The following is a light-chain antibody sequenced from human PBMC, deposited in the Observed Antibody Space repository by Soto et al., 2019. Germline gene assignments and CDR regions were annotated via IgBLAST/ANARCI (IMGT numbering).Light chain of an antibody. CDR1: SSDVGGYNY. J-gene: IGLJ1*01. V-gene: IGLV2-14*01. CDR3: SSYTSRSTLV. CDR2: EVS. Sequence: ALTQPASVSGSPGQSITISCTGTSSDVGGYNYVSWYQQHPGKAPKLMIYEVSNRPSGVSNRFSGSKSGNTASLTISGLQAEDEADYYCSSYTSRSTLVFGTGTKLTVL.